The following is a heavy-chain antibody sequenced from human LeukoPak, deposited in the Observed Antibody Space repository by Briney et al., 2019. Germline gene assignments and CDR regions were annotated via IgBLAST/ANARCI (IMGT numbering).Heavy chain of an antibody. D-gene: IGHD6-13*01. J-gene: IGHJ4*02. CDR2: TYLSGST. CDR3: ARESRQGYSSSWYGSYFDY. V-gene: IGHV4-30-2*01. Sequence: PSETLSLTCTVPGGSISSGDYYWSWIRQPPGKGLEWIGHTYLSGSTYYNPSLKSRVTISVDRSKNQFSLRLNSVTAADTAVYYCARESRQGYSSSWYGSYFDYWGQGTLVTVSS. CDR1: GGSISSGDYY.